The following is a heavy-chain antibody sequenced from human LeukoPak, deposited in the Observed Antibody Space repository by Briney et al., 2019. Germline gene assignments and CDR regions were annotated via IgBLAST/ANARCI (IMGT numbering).Heavy chain of an antibody. J-gene: IGHJ3*02. CDR3: TRDPRGSYGPDAFDI. CDR2: IRSKAYGGTT. D-gene: IGHD1-26*01. Sequence: PGGSLRLSCTASGFPFGDYAMSWVRQAPGKGLEWVGFIRSKAYGGTTEYAASVKGRFTISRDDSKSIAYLQMNSLKTEDTAVYYCTRDPRGSYGPDAFDIWGQGTMVTVSS. CDR1: GFPFGDYA. V-gene: IGHV3-49*04.